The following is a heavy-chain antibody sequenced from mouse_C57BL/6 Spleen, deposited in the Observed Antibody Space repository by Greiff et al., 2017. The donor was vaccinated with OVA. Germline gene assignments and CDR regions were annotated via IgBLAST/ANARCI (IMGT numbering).Heavy chain of an antibody. J-gene: IGHJ4*01. CDR2: IDPETGGT. D-gene: IGHD2-3*01. CDR1: GYTFTDYE. Sequence: VQLVESGAELVRPGASVTLSCKASGYTFTDYEMHWVKQTPVHGLEWIGAIDPETGGTAYNQKFKGKAILTADKSSSTAYMELRSLTSEDSAVYYCTRGGLLRMDYWGQGTSVTVSS. CDR3: TRGGLLRMDY. V-gene: IGHV1-15*01.